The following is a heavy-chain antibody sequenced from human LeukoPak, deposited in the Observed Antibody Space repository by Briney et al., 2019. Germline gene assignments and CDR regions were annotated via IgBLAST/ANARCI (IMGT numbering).Heavy chain of an antibody. J-gene: IGHJ5*02. D-gene: IGHD3-3*01. CDR3: ARAGSITIFGVVSRWFGP. Sequence: SETLSLTCAVSGGSFSGYYWSWIRQSPGKGLEWIAEINHSGSTIYNPSLKSRVTISLDTSKNQFSLKLSSVTAADTAVYYCARAGSITIFGVVSRWFGPWGQGTLVTVPS. CDR2: INHSGST. V-gene: IGHV4-34*01. CDR1: GGSFSGYY.